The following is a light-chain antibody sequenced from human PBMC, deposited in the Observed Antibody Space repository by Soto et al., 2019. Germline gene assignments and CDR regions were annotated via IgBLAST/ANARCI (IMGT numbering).Light chain of an antibody. CDR3: QQYHNWHPSYT. J-gene: IGKJ2*01. CDR2: GDS. V-gene: IGKV3-15*01. Sequence: EIVMTQSPATLSVSPGERATLYCRASQNVATNVAWDQQKTGQAHKLLIHGDSTRATGLSARFSSTGSGKEFTLTISSLQSYDFVVYSCQQYHNWHPSYTFGRGTRLQIK. CDR1: QNVATN.